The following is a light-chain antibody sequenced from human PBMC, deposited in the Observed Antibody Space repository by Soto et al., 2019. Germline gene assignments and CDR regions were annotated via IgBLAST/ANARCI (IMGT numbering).Light chain of an antibody. CDR3: QHTDSTPQT. J-gene: IGKJ1*01. CDR1: QSIRNY. V-gene: IGKV1-39*01. CDR2: AAS. Sequence: DIQMTQSPSSLSASVGDRVTISCRASQSIRNYVSWYQQKPGTAPKLLIRAASTLQSGVPSRFSGSGSGTDFTLTISSLQIEDFAGYFCQHTDSTPQTFGQGTNVEI.